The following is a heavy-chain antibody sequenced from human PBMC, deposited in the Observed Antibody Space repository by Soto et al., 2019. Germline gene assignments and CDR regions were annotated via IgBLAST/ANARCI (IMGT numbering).Heavy chain of an antibody. CDR2: IFYSGSN. V-gene: IGHV4-31*03. CDR1: GGSISSGGYY. D-gene: IGHD4-17*01. Sequence: QVHLQESGPGLVKPSQTLSLTCTVSGGSISSGGYYWSWIRQHPGKGLEWIGYIFYSGSNYYNPSLERRVTISVDTSKSQFSLKLSSVTAADTAVYYCAIAPGDYFDYWGQATLVTVSS. CDR3: AIAPGDYFDY. J-gene: IGHJ4*02.